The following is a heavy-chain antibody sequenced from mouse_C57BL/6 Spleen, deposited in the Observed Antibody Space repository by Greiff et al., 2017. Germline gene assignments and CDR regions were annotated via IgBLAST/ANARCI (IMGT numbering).Heavy chain of an antibody. D-gene: IGHD1-1*01. J-gene: IGHJ4*01. CDR1: GYTFTSYW. CDR3: ARYGSSLDYYAMDY. CDR2: IDPSDSYT. Sequence: QVQLQQPGAELVMPGASVKLSCKASGYTFTSYWMHWVKQRPGQGLEWIGEIDPSDSYTNYNQKFKGKSTLTVDKSSSTAYMQLSSLTSEDSAVYYCARYGSSLDYYAMDYWGQGTSVTVSS. V-gene: IGHV1-69*01.